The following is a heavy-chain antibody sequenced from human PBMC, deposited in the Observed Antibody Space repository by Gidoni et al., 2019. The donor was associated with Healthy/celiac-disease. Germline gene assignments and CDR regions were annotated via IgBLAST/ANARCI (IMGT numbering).Heavy chain of an antibody. J-gene: IGHJ3*02. D-gene: IGHD3-9*01. CDR2: MNPNSGNT. CDR1: GYTFTSYD. V-gene: IGHV1-8*01. CDR3: ARAGPPPYYDILTVDPYAFDI. Sequence: QVQLVQSGAEVKKPGASVKVSCKASGYTFTSYDINWVRQATGQGLEWMGWMNPNSGNTGYAQKFQGRVTMTRNTSISTAYMELSSLRSEDTAVYYCARAGPPPYYDILTVDPYAFDIWGQGTMVTVSS.